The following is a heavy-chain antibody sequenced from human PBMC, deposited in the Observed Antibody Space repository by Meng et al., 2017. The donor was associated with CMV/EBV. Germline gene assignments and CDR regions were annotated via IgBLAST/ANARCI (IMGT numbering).Heavy chain of an antibody. CDR3: ALAALDLFDP. D-gene: IGHD6-6*01. CDR1: GFTFSSYA. V-gene: IGHV3-23*03. J-gene: IGHJ5*02. CDR2: IYSGGSST. Sequence: GESLKISCAASGFTFSSYAMSWVRQASGKGLEWVSVIYSGGSSTYYADSVKGRFTISRDNSKNTLYLQMNSLRAEDAAVYYCALAALDLFDPWGQGTLVTVSS.